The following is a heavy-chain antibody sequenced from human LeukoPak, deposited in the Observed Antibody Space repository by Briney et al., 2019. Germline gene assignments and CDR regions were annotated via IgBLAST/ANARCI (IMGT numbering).Heavy chain of an antibody. CDR3: ATQTGRGDY. J-gene: IGHJ4*02. Sequence: GESLKISCKGSGYSFTSYWNGWGRQSPGKGLGGVGIIYPGDSDTRYSRSFQGQVTISADKSISTAYLQWSSLKASDTAMYYCATQTGRGDYWGQGTLVTVSS. CDR2: IYPGDSDT. CDR1: GYSFTSYW. D-gene: IGHD1-14*01. V-gene: IGHV5-51*01.